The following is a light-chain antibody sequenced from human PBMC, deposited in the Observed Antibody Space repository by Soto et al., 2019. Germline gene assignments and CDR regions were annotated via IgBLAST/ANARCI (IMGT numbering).Light chain of an antibody. V-gene: IGKV1-39*01. CDR3: QQSYSLPWT. J-gene: IGKJ1*01. Sequence: DIQMTQSPSSLSASVGDRVTITCRASQSISSYLHWYQHKPGIAPKLLIYAASSLQSGVPSSFSGSGSGTDFTLTICSLQPEDFATYSCQQSYSLPWTFGQGTKVEIK. CDR2: AAS. CDR1: QSISSY.